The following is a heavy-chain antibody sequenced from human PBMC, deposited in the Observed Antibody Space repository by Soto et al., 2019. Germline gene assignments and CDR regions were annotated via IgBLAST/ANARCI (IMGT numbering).Heavy chain of an antibody. CDR1: AGSISSRGKY. Sequence: SESRSPTCPVCAGSISSRGKYWIWIRHHLGKGLEWIGYIYYSGTTYYNLSVKSRVTISVDASTNKFSMKLRSVTAADSAAYYCAGGFESSGYLKYFDYWGQGTLGTVSS. D-gene: IGHD3-22*01. CDR3: AGGFESSGYLKYFDY. CDR2: IYYSGTT. V-gene: IGHV4-31*03. J-gene: IGHJ4*02.